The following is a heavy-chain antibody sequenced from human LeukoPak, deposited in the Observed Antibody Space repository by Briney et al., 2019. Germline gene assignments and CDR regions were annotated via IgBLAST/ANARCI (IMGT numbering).Heavy chain of an antibody. CDR1: GFTVSSNY. V-gene: IGHV3-66*01. CDR2: IYSGGST. CDR3: AKAANYDILTGYYLDY. D-gene: IGHD3-9*01. Sequence: AGGSLRLSCAASGFTVSSNYMSWVRQAPGKGLEWVSVIYSGGSTYYADSVRGRFTISRDNSKNTLYLQMNNLRAEDTAIYYCAKAANYDILTGYYLDYWGQGTLVTVSS. J-gene: IGHJ4*02.